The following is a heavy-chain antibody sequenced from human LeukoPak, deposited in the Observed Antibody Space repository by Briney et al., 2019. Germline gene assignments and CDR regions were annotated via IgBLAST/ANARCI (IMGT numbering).Heavy chain of an antibody. CDR1: GDSSSNTNW. Sequence: SGTLSLTCAVSGDSSSNTNWWSWVRQPPGRGLEWIGEIFHNGSTNSNPSLKSRVTISLDESKNHFSLRLTSVTAADTAMYYCARDRVYFDYWGQGTLVTVSS. CDR3: ARDRVYFDY. D-gene: IGHD6-13*01. J-gene: IGHJ4*02. V-gene: IGHV4-4*02. CDR2: IFHNGST.